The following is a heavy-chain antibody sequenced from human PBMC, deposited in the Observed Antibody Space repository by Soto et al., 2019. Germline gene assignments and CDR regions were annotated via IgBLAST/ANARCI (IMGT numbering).Heavy chain of an antibody. J-gene: IGHJ6*02. CDR2: IIPIFGTA. V-gene: IGHV1-69*01. CDR3: ARDIYYDSSGYYYYYGMDV. D-gene: IGHD3-22*01. CDR1: GGTFSSYA. Sequence: QVQLVQSGAEVKKPGSSVKVSCKASGGTFSSYAISWVRQAPGQGLEWIGGIIPIFGTANYAQKFQGRVTITADESTSTAYMELSSLRSEDTAVYYCARDIYYDSSGYYYYYGMDVWGQGTTVTVSS.